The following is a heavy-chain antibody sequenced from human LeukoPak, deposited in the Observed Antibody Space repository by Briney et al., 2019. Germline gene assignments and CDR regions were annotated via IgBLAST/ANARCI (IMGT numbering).Heavy chain of an antibody. V-gene: IGHV1-18*01. CDR1: GFTFSTYV. CDR3: ARASTMTRLPWFDP. Sequence: ASVKVSCKTSGFTFSTYVFNWVRQAPGQGPEWMGWTSVYNGNTKYAQKFQGRVTMTTDTSTSTAYMELRSLRSDDTAVYYCARASTMTRLPWFDPWGQGTLVTVSS. D-gene: IGHD2-2*01. CDR2: TSVYNGNT. J-gene: IGHJ5*02.